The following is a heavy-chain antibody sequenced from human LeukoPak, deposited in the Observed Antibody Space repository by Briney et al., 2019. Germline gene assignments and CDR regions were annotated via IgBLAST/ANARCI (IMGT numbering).Heavy chain of an antibody. V-gene: IGHV3-30*18. Sequence: GRSLRLSCAASGFTFSICGMHWVRQAPGKGLEGVAVISYDGTDKYYADSVKGRFTISRDNAKNTLYLQMNSLRAEDTAVYYCVKDQEILTTFYYYGMDVWGQGTTVTVSS. CDR1: GFTFSICG. CDR2: ISYDGTDK. D-gene: IGHD1-14*01. CDR3: VKDQEILTTFYYYGMDV. J-gene: IGHJ6*02.